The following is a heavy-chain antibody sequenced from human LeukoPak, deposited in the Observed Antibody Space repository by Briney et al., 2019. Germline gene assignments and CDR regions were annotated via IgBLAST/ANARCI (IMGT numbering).Heavy chain of an antibody. J-gene: IGHJ4*02. V-gene: IGHV7-4-1*02. Sequence: ASVKVFCKASGYTFTSYAMNWVRQAPGQGPEWMGWINTNTGNPTYAQGFTGRFVFSLDTSVSTAYLQISSLKAEDTAVYFCAAVPFGVTGMFDHWGQGSLVTVSS. CDR1: GYTFTSYA. CDR2: INTNTGNP. D-gene: IGHD1-20*01. CDR3: AAVPFGVTGMFDH.